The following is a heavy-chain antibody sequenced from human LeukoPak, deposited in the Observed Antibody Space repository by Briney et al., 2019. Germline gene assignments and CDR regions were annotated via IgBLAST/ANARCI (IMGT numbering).Heavy chain of an antibody. V-gene: IGHV1-8*01. J-gene: IGHJ4*02. CDR3: YYYDSSGYYDLTDY. Sequence: EASVKVSCKASGYTFTSYDINWVRQATGQGLEWMGWTNPNSGNTGYAQKFQGRVTMTRNTSISTAYMELSSLRSEDTAVYYCYYYDSSGYYDLTDYWGQGTLVTVSS. CDR2: TNPNSGNT. D-gene: IGHD3-22*01. CDR1: GYTFTSYD.